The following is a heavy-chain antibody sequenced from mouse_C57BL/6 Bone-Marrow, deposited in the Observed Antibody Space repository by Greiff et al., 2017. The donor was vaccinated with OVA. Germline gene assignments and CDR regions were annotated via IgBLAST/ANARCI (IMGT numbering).Heavy chain of an antibody. Sequence: VQLQQSGAELVKPGASVKLSCTASGFNIKDYYMHWVKQRTEQGLEWIGRIDPEDGETKYAPKFQGKATITADTSSNTAYLQVSSLTSEDTAVYYRASPYYNGSSYRYFDDWGTGTTGTVSS. CDR1: GFNIKDYY. J-gene: IGHJ1*03. CDR2: IDPEDGET. V-gene: IGHV14-2*01. D-gene: IGHD1-1*01. CDR3: ASPYYNGSSYRYFDD.